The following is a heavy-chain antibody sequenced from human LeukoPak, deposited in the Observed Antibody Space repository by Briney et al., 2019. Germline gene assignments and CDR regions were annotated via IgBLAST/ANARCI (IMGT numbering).Heavy chain of an antibody. V-gene: IGHV1-2*02. D-gene: IGHD1-7*01. CDR3: AITNWNYRMDY. J-gene: IGHJ4*02. Sequence: ASVKVSCKASGYTFTGYYMHGVRQAPGQGLEWMGWINPNRGGTNYEQRFQGRVTMTRDTSISTAYMELTRLKSDDTAVFYCAITNWNYRMDYWGQGTLVTVSS. CDR1: GYTFTGYY. CDR2: INPNRGGT.